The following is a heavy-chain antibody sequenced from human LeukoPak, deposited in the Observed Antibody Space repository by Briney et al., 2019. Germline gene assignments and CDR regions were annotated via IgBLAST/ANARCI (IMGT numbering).Heavy chain of an antibody. D-gene: IGHD6-19*01. CDR1: GFTFSSYG. CDR3: AKVGASGWYAAGYFDY. J-gene: IGHJ4*02. V-gene: IGHV3-23*01. CDR2: ISGSGGST. Sequence: GGSPRLSCAASGFTFSSYGMSWVRQAPGKGLEWVSAISGSGGSTYYADSVKGRFTISRDNSKNTLYLQMNSLRAEDTAVYYCAKVGASGWYAAGYFDYWGQGTLVTVSS.